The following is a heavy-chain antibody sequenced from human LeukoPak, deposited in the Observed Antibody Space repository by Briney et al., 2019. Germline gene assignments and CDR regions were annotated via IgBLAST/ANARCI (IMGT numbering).Heavy chain of an antibody. CDR2: IYHSGST. CDR3: ARGTERASWFDP. V-gene: IGHV4-30-2*01. J-gene: IGHJ5*02. D-gene: IGHD1-1*01. Sequence: SETLSLTCAVSGGSISSGGYSWSWIRQPPGKGLEWIGYIYHSGSTYYSPSLKSRVTISVDRSKNQFSLKLCSVTAADTAVYYCARGTERASWFDPWGQGTLVTVSS. CDR1: GGSISSGGYS.